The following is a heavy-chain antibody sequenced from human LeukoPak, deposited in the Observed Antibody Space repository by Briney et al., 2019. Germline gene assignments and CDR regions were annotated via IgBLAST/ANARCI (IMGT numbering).Heavy chain of an antibody. V-gene: IGHV5-51*01. CDR2: IYPGDSDT. CDR1: GYSFTGYW. D-gene: IGHD5-24*01. CDR3: ARSCRDGYRDFDY. J-gene: IGHJ4*02. Sequence: NHGESLKISCKGSGYSFTGYWIGWVRQMPGKGLEWMGIIYPGDSDTRYSPSFQGQVTISADKSISTAYLQWSSLKASDTAMYYCARSCRDGYRDFDYWGQGTLVTVSS.